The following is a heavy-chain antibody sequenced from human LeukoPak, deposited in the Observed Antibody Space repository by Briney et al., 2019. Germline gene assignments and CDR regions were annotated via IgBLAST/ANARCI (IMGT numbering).Heavy chain of an antibody. Sequence: ASVKVSCKASGYTFTSYDINWVRQAPGQGLGGWGWMNPNSGNTGYAQKFQGRVTMTRNTSISTAYMELSSLRSEDTAVYYCARASSPFSGKASDYWGQGTLVTVSS. CDR3: ARASSPFSGKASDY. V-gene: IGHV1-8*01. CDR1: GYTFTSYD. D-gene: IGHD1-14*01. J-gene: IGHJ4*02. CDR2: MNPNSGNT.